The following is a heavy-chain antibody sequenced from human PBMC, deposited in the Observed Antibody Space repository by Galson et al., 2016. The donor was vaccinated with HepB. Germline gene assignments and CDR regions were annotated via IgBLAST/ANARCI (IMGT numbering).Heavy chain of an antibody. D-gene: IGHD3-10*01. CDR3: ARAPLVWFGQLLP. Sequence: SVKVSCKASGYLFTRYATHWVRQASGQRLERMGWLNADNGRTKYSQKFQGRVTINSDTSASTAYMELSGLRSEDTAVYYCARAPLVWFGQLLPWGQGTLVTVSS. CDR1: GYLFTRYA. V-gene: IGHV1-3*01. CDR2: LNADNGRT. J-gene: IGHJ5*02.